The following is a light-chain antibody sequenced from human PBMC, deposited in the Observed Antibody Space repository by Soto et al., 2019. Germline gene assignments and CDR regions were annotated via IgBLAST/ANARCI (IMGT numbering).Light chain of an antibody. Sequence: QSALTQPPSASGSPGQSVTISCTGTKNDIGVYDFVSWYQHHPGKAPRLIIYEVVQRPSGVPDRFSGSKSGNTASLTISGLQAEDEADYYCSSYSSSNTPLIFGGGTKLTVL. CDR3: SSYSSSNTPLI. CDR2: EVV. J-gene: IGLJ2*01. CDR1: KNDIGVYDF. V-gene: IGLV2-8*01.